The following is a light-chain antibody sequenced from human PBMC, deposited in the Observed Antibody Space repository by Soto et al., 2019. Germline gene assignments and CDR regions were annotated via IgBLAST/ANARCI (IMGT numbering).Light chain of an antibody. Sequence: EIVLTQPPGTLSLSPGEGATLSCRAGQSVSSSQLAWYQQKPGQAPRLLVYGASSRATGIPERFSGSVSETDFTLSISRLEPEDFAVYYCQHYGNSPLTFGQVTRLEIK. CDR1: QSVSSSQ. CDR3: QHYGNSPLT. CDR2: GAS. V-gene: IGKV3-20*01. J-gene: IGKJ5*01.